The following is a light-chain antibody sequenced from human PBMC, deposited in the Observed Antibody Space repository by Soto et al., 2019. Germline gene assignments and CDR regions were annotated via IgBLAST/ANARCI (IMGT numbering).Light chain of an antibody. V-gene: IGLV7-46*01. J-gene: IGLJ1*01. CDR1: SGVVTSGHY. Sequence: QAVVTQEPSVTVSPGGTLILTCTASSGVVTSGHYPYWFQQKPGQAPRTLIHETYKKHSWAPARFSGSLLGGKAALTLSGAQADDEAEYYSLPASRGARVFGTGTQLTVL. CDR3: LPASRGARV. CDR2: ETY.